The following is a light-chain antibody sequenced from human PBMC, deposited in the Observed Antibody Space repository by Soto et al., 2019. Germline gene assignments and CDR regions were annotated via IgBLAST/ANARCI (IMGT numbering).Light chain of an antibody. CDR2: EVH. CDR3: SSYAGSNILL. V-gene: IGLV2-8*01. CDR1: SSDVGGYNY. J-gene: IGLJ2*01. Sequence: QSALTQPPSASGSPGQSVTISCTGTSSDVGGYNYGSWYQQHPDKAPKLMIYEVHKRPSGVPDRFSGSKSGNTASLTVSGLQAEDEATYYCSSYAGSNILLFGGGTKLTVL.